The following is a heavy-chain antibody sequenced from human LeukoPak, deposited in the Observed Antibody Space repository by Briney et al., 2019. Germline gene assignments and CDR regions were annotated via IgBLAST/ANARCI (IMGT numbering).Heavy chain of an antibody. D-gene: IGHD2-15*01. V-gene: IGHV4-34*01. CDR1: GGSFSGYY. Sequence: SETLSLTCALYGGSFSGYYWSWIRQPPGKGTESIGDSNHSGSTNYTPSITSRVTISVDTSKNQFSLKLSSVTAADTAVYYCAGGFEKTPSDYCGQGTLVTVSS. CDR3: AGGFEKTPSDY. CDR2: SNHSGST. J-gene: IGHJ4*02.